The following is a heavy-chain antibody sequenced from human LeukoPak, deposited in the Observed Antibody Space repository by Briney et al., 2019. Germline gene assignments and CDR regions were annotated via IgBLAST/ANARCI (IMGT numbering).Heavy chain of an antibody. D-gene: IGHD6-13*01. CDR3: AKCRVTGYSSSWYYFDY. Sequence: PGGSLRLSRAASGFTFSSYAMSWVRQAPGKGLEWVSAISGSGGSTYYADSVKGRFTISRDNSKNTLYLQMNSLRAEDTAVYYCAKCRVTGYSSSWYYFDYWGQGTLVTVSS. CDR1: GFTFSSYA. J-gene: IGHJ4*02. CDR2: ISGSGGST. V-gene: IGHV3-23*01.